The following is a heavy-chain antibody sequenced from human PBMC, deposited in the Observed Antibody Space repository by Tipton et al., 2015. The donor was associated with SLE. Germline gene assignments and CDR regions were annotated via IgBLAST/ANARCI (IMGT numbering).Heavy chain of an antibody. D-gene: IGHD3-3*01. J-gene: IGHJ4*02. V-gene: IGHV3-23*01. CDR1: GFTFSSYA. CDR3: GKGLNFDFWSGFGMDV. Sequence: SLRLSCAASGFTFSSYAMSWVRQVPGKGLEWVSAIRGSGSGTYYADSVKGRFTISRDDSKNTLYLQMSSLRAEDTAIYYCGKGLNFDFWSGFGMDVWGQGTLVTVSS. CDR2: IRGSGSGT.